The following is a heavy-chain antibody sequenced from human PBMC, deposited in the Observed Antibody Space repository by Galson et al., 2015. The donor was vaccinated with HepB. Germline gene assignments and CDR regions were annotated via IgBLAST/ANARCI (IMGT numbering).Heavy chain of an antibody. D-gene: IGHD5-18*01. Sequence: SETLSLTCTVSGGSISSSTYYWGWIRQPPGKGVEWIGSIFYTGLTYYNPSLKSRFTISVDTSKNQFSVKVSSVTAADTAVYYCARLNTAMVVGYWGQGTLVTVSS. J-gene: IGHJ4*02. CDR2: IFYTGLT. V-gene: IGHV4-39*01. CDR1: GGSISSSTYY. CDR3: ARLNTAMVVGY.